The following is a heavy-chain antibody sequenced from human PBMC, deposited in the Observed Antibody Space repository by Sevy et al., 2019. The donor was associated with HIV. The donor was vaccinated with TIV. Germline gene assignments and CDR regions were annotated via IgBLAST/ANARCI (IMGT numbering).Heavy chain of an antibody. CDR3: ATGPFGAVAGTLDY. V-gene: IGHV1-24*01. CDR1: GYTLTELS. J-gene: IGHJ4*02. D-gene: IGHD6-19*01. CDR2: FDPEDGET. Sequence: ASVKVSCKVSGYTLTELSMHWVRQAPGKGLEWMGGFDPEDGETIYAQKFQGRVTMTEDTSTDTAYMELGSLRSEDTAVYYCATGPFGAVAGTLDYWGQGTLVTVSS.